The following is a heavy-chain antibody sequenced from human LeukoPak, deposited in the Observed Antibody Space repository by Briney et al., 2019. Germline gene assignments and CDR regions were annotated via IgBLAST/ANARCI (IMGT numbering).Heavy chain of an antibody. CDR1: GGSISSSSYY. V-gene: IGHV4-39*07. D-gene: IGHD6-13*01. Sequence: SETLSLTCTVSGGSISSSSYYWGWIRQPPRKGLEWIGSIYHDGSTYYKPSLKSRVTMSVDKSKNQFSLKLSSVTAADTAVYYCARDGQQLVRGDWFDAWGQGILVTVSS. CDR2: IYHDGST. J-gene: IGHJ5*02. CDR3: ARDGQQLVRGDWFDA.